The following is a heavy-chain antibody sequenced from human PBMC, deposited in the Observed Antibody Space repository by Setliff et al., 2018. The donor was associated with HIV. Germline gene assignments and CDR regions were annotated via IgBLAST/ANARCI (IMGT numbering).Heavy chain of an antibody. Sequence: TLSLTCTVSGGPINSTSYFWTWIRQPAGKGLEWIGRIYTSGSTNYNPSLKSRVTISVDTSKNQFSLKLSSVTAADTAVYYCVRIHWLDPWGQGTLVTVSS. J-gene: IGHJ5*02. CDR3: VRIHWLDP. V-gene: IGHV4-61*02. CDR2: IYTSGST. CDR1: GGPINSTSYF.